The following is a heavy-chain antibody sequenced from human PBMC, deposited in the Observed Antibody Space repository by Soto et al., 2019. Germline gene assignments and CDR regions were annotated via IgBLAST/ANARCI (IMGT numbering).Heavy chain of an antibody. D-gene: IGHD5-12*01. CDR1: GYTFTSYG. J-gene: IGHJ6*04. V-gene: IGHV1-18*01. Sequence: ASVKVSCKASGYTFTSYGISWVRQAPGQGLEWMGWISAYNGNTNYAQKLQGRVTMTTDTSTSTAYMELRSLRSDDTAVYYCARAYDSGKDPLYYYYGMDVWGKGTRVTVP. CDR2: ISAYNGNT. CDR3: ARAYDSGKDPLYYYYGMDV.